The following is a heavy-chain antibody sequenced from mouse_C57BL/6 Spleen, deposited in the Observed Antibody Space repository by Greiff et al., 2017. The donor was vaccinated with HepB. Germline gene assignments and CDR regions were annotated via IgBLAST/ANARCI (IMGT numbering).Heavy chain of an antibody. J-gene: IGHJ1*03. CDR1: GFNITDYY. CDR3: TRLDDGSRTYFDV. Sequence: VQLQQSGAELVRPGASVKLSCTASGFNITDYYMHWVKQRPEQGLEWIGRIDPEDGDTEYAPKFQGKATMTADTSSNTAYLQLSSLTSEDTAVYYCTRLDDGSRTYFDVWGTGTTVTVSS. D-gene: IGHD1-1*01. V-gene: IGHV14-1*01. CDR2: IDPEDGDT.